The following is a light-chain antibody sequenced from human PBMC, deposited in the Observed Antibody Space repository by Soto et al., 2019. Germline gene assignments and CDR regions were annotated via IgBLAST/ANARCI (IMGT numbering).Light chain of an antibody. CDR1: QSISSW. CDR3: QQYNSYWT. CDR2: DAS. V-gene: IGKV1-5*01. Sequence: DIQMPQSPSTLSAAVGDRVTITCRASQSISSWLAWYQQKPGKAPKLLIYDASSLESGVPSRFSGGRTATEFTLPTSSLHPADFATYYCQQYNSYWTFGQGTKVDIK. J-gene: IGKJ1*01.